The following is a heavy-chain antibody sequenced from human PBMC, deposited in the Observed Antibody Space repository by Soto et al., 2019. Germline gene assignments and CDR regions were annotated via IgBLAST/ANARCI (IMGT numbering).Heavy chain of an antibody. CDR3: ARSYYDSTCFGVDP. Sequence: QMQLQASGPGLVKPSETLSLTCNVSGASVSHGYWSWIRQPPGKALEWIGFMYFGGSFNYNPSLTRRATISVETSRNQFSMKLAAVAASETAVYYCARSYYDSTCFGVDPWGQGTLVTVSS. V-gene: IGHV4-59*02. CDR2: MYFGGSF. D-gene: IGHD3-22*01. CDR1: GASVSHGY. J-gene: IGHJ5*02.